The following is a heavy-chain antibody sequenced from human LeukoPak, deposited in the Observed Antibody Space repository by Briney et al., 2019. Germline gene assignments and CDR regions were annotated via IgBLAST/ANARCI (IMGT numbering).Heavy chain of an antibody. V-gene: IGHV4-59*01. CDR1: GGSISSYY. CDR3: ARLLSPGFDY. J-gene: IGHJ4*02. CDR2: ISYTGST. Sequence: SETLSLTCTVSGGSISSYYWSWIRQPPGKGLEWSGYISYTGSTKCNPSLKSRVTISVDTSKHQFSLKLSYVTAADTAVYYCARLLSPGFDYWGQGTLVTVSS. D-gene: IGHD2/OR15-2a*01.